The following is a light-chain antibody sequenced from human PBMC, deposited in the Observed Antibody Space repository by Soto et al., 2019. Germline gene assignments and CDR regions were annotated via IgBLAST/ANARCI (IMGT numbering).Light chain of an antibody. J-gene: IGKJ1*01. CDR2: AAS. CDR3: QQYYSYPWT. V-gene: IGKV1-8*01. CDR1: QGISSY. Sequence: AIRMTQSPSSLSASTGDRVTITCRASQGISSYLAWYQQKPGKAPKLLIYAASTLQSGVPSRFSGSGSGTDFTLTISCLQSEDFPTYYCQQYYSYPWTVSQETKVEIK.